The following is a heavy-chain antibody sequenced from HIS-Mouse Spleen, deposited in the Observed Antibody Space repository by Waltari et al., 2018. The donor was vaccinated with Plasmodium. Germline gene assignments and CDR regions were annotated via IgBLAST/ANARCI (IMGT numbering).Heavy chain of an antibody. CDR2: INHSGST. Sequence: QVQLQQWGAGLLKPSETLSLTCAVYGGSFSGYYWSWIRQPPGKGLAWIGEINHSGSTNYNPSLKSRVTISVDTSKNQFSLKLSSVTAADTAVYYCARAPIRDAFDIWGQGTMVTVSS. D-gene: IGHD3-9*01. J-gene: IGHJ3*02. CDR1: GGSFSGYY. CDR3: ARAPIRDAFDI. V-gene: IGHV4-34*01.